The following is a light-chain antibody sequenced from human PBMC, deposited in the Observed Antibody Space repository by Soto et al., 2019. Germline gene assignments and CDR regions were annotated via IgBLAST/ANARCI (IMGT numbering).Light chain of an antibody. V-gene: IGLV2-14*01. CDR1: STDIGAYNY. CDR2: EVT. CDR3: NSYTTLSNRV. J-gene: IGLJ1*01. Sequence: SVLTQPASVSGSPVQSITISCTGTSTDIGAYNYVSWYQQHPGKAPKLLIYEVTNRPSGVSNRFSGSKSGNTASLTISGLQAEDEANYYCNSYTTLSNRVFGTGTKVTVL.